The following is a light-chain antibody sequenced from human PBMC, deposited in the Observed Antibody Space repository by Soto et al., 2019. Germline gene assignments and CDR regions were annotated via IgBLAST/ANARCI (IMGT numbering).Light chain of an antibody. CDR3: AAWDDSRYGVV. J-gene: IGLJ2*01. CDR2: RSD. Sequence: QSVLTQSPSASGTPGQRVIIACSGSSSNIGSNHVNWYRHLPGAAPKLLIFRSDQRPSGVPDRFSGSKSGTTASLAISGLQSGDEADYYCAAWDDSRYGVVFGGGTKLNVL. V-gene: IGLV1-44*01. CDR1: SSNIGSNH.